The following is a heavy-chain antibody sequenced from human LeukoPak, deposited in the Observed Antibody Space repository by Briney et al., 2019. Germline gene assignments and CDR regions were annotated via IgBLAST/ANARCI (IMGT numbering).Heavy chain of an antibody. Sequence: GGSLRLSCAASGFTFSNYWMYWVRQAPGKGLVWVSQIKSDGNITNYADSVKGRFTISRDNAKNTLFLQMNSLRAEDTAVYYCGRSGDFWSGSGAAYWGQGTLVTVSS. D-gene: IGHD3-3*01. J-gene: IGHJ4*02. CDR3: GRSGDFWSGSGAAY. V-gene: IGHV3-74*01. CDR1: GFTFSNYW. CDR2: IKSDGNIT.